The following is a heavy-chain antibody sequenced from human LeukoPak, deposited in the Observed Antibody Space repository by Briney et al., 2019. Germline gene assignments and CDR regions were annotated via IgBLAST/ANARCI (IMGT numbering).Heavy chain of an antibody. CDR1: GGSFSGYY. V-gene: IGHV4-34*01. J-gene: IGHJ6*02. Sequence: SETLSLTCAVYGGSFSGYYWSWIRQLPGKGLEWIGEINHSGSTNYNPSLKSRVTISVDTSKNQFSLKLSSVTAADTAVYYCARITIFGVATPPAGMDVWGQGTTVTVSS. CDR3: ARITIFGVATPPAGMDV. D-gene: IGHD3-3*01. CDR2: INHSGST.